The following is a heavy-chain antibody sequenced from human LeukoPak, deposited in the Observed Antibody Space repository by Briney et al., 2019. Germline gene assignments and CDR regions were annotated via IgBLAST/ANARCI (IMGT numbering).Heavy chain of an antibody. CDR1: GGSISSYY. CDR3: ARFNRNNSGWIDY. CDR2: MFYSGSS. J-gene: IGHJ4*02. Sequence: PSETLSLACTVSGGSISSYYWTWIRQPPGKGLEWIGYMFYSGSSNYNPSLRSRVTISVDTSKNQISLKLSSVTAADTAVYYCARFNRNNSGWIDYWGQGTLVTVSS. D-gene: IGHD6-19*01. V-gene: IGHV4-59*01.